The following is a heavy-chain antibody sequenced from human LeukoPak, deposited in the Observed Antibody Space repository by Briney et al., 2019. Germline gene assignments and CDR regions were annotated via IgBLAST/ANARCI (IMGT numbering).Heavy chain of an antibody. J-gene: IGHJ4*02. V-gene: IGHV1-8*01. CDR2: MNPNSGNT. CDR3: ARGTMYYYDSSGQTDY. D-gene: IGHD3-22*01. Sequence: ASVKVSCKASGYTFTSYDINWVRQATGQGLEWMGWMNPNSGNTGYAQKFQGRVTMTRNTSISTAYMELSSLRSEDTAVYYCARGTMYYYDSSGQTDYWGQGTLVTVSS. CDR1: GYTFTSYD.